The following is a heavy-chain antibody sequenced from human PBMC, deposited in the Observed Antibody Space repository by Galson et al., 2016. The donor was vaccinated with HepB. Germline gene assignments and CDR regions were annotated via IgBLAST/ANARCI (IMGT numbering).Heavy chain of an antibody. D-gene: IGHD2-15*01. Sequence: SLRLSCAASGFGFSAYGMHWVRQAPGQGLEWVALISYDGRNKNYVDSVKGRFTISRDNSKNTLYLQMNSLRAEDTAVYYCAKDPRLLGVVMSAATSWGQGTLVTVSS. V-gene: IGHV3-30*18. CDR1: GFGFSAYG. CDR3: AKDPRLLGVVMSAATS. J-gene: IGHJ4*02. CDR2: ISYDGRNK.